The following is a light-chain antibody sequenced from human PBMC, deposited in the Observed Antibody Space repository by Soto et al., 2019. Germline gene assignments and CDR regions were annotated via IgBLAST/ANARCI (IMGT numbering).Light chain of an antibody. J-gene: IGKJ1*01. V-gene: IGKV1-5*01. CDR1: QSISSW. CDR3: QQYENYWT. CDR2: DAS. Sequence: DIQMTQSPSTLSATAGDRVTITCRASQSISSWLSWYQQKPGKAPKLLIYDASNLESGVPSTFSGSGSWTDFTLTISHLQPDDSATYYCQQYENYWTFGQGTKVDIK.